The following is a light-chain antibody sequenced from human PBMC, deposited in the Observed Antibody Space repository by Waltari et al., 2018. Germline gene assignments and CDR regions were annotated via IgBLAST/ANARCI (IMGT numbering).Light chain of an antibody. V-gene: IGLV2-23*01. CDR1: SSDVGTYNL. CDR2: EGN. CDR3: CSFAAGSILV. Sequence: QSALTQPASVSGSPGQSITISCTGTSSDVGTYNLVSWYQHHPDKAPKLIIYEGNKRPSGVSNRFPGSKSGNTASLTISGLQAEDEADYYCCSFAAGSILVFGGGTKLTVL. J-gene: IGLJ3*02.